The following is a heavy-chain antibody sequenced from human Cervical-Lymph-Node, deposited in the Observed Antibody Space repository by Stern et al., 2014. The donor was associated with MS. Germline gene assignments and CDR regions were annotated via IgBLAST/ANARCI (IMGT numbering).Heavy chain of an antibody. CDR1: GGSINSRGYY. D-gene: IGHD3-10*01. CDR2: IYYTGST. J-gene: IGHJ4*02. V-gene: IGHV4-31*03. Sequence: QVQLVQSGPGLVKPSQTLSLTCTVSGGSINSRGYYWSWIRQHPGKGLEWIGYIYYTGSTYYNPSLKSRVTISIDTSTKHFSLNLRSVTAADTAVYFCARAHSSYGSGIYNYWGQGTLVTVSS. CDR3: ARAHSSYGSGIYNY.